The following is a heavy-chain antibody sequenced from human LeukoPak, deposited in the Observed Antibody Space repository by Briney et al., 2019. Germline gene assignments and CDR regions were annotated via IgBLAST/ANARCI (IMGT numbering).Heavy chain of an antibody. CDR1: GGSISSSSCY. CDR3: ARDVKGEGSGPKGTWFDP. CDR2: IYYSGTT. Sequence: SETLSLTCTVSGGSISSSSCYWGWIRQPPGKGLEWIGSIYYSGTTYYNPSLKTRVTISADTSKNQFSLKLSSVTAADTAVYYCARDVKGEGSGPKGTWFDPWGQGTLVTVSS. J-gene: IGHJ5*02. D-gene: IGHD3-10*01. V-gene: IGHV4-39*07.